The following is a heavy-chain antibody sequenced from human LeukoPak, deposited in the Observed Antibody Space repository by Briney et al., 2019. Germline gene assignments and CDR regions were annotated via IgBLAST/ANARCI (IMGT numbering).Heavy chain of an antibody. J-gene: IGHJ4*02. CDR2: IYHSGST. CDR1: GGSISSSSYY. D-gene: IGHD2-2*01. CDR3: ARRYIPAATPLSDVLFDY. V-gene: IGHV4-39*07. Sequence: PSETLSLPCTVSGGSISSSSYYWGWVRQPPGKGLEWIGIIYHSGSTYYNPSLKSRVTISVDTSKNQFSLKLSSVTAADTAVYYCARRYIPAATPLSDVLFDYWGQGTLVTVSS.